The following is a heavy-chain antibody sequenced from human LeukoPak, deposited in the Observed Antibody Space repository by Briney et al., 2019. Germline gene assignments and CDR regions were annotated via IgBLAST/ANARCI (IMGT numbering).Heavy chain of an antibody. V-gene: IGHV4-59*01. CDR1: NVSISNYY. Sequence: SETLSLTCGVSNVSISNYYWSWIRQPPGKALEWIGYIYHTGNTNYNPSLKSRLTMSIDTSKNQFSLTLNAVTAADTAVYYCARRNYSSGSYYVVDFDYWGQGTLVTVSS. CDR3: ARRNYSSGSYYVVDFDY. D-gene: IGHD3-10*01. CDR2: IYHTGNT. J-gene: IGHJ4*02.